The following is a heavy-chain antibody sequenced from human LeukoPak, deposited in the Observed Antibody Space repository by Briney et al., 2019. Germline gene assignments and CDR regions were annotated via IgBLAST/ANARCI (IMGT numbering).Heavy chain of an antibody. CDR1: GFTFSDSA. J-gene: IGHJ4*02. D-gene: IGHD1-26*01. CDR3: TRVGPSTVVDY. Sequence: PGGSLTLSCAASGFTFSDSAIHWVRQASGKGLEWVGRIRSKSQSYATAYDESLKGRFTISRDDSKNTAYLQMSSLKIEDMAVYYCTRVGPSTVVDYWGQGTQVTVSS. CDR2: IRSKSQSYAT. V-gene: IGHV3-73*01.